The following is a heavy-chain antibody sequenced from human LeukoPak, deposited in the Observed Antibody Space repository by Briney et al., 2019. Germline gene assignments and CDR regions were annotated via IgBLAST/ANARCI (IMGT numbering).Heavy chain of an antibody. CDR1: GLIFRDAW. Sequence: GSLRLSCVVSGLIFRDAWVTWVRQAPGKGLEWVGRLKSLAAGGTTDYAAPVKGRFTISRVDSRNTVYLQMNSLKTEDTAVYFCTHDSSGYYSLHSWGQGTLVTVSS. D-gene: IGHD3-22*01. CDR2: LKSLAAGGTT. J-gene: IGHJ4*02. CDR3: THDSSGYYSLHS. V-gene: IGHV3-15*01.